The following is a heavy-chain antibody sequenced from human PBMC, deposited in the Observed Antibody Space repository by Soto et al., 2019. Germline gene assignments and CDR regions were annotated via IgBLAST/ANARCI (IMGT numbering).Heavy chain of an antibody. D-gene: IGHD2-21*02. CDR3: ARLPPGYGGNSWFDL. J-gene: IGHJ5*02. CDR1: GYSFTSYW. Sequence: PGESLKISCRAYGYSFTSYWIGWVRQMPGKGLEWMGIIYPGDSDTRYSPSFQGQVTISVDKSISTAYLQWSSLKASDTAMYYRARLPPGYGGNSWFDLWGLGSLVTVSS. CDR2: IYPGDSDT. V-gene: IGHV5-51*01.